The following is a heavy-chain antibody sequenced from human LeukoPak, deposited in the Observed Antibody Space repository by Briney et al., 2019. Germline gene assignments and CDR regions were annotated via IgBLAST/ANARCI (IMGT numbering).Heavy chain of an antibody. J-gene: IGHJ4*02. V-gene: IGHV3-23*01. D-gene: IGHD5-12*01. CDR2: ISPRGGGT. CDR1: GFTFSKYG. Sequence: GGSLRLSCAASGFTFSKYGMNWVRQAPGKGLEWLSGISPRGGGTYYADSVKGRFTISRDNSKNTLYLQMNSLRAEDTAVYYCARGPSGYHNTGGQGTLVTVSS. CDR3: ARGPSGYHNT.